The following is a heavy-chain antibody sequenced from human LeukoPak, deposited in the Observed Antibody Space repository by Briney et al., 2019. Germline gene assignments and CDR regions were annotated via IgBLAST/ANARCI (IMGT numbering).Heavy chain of an antibody. CDR1: GGTFSSYA. CDR2: IIPLFGTA. J-gene: IGHJ3*01. D-gene: IGHD2-15*01. Sequence: GASVKVCCKASGGTFSSYAISWVRQAPGQGIELMGVIIPLFGTANYAKKFQGRVTITTDESTSTAYMALSSLRSEDTAVYYCAYSTLGYCSGGSCPFPNSWGQGTMVTVSS. V-gene: IGHV1-69*05. CDR3: AYSTLGYCSGGSCPFPNS.